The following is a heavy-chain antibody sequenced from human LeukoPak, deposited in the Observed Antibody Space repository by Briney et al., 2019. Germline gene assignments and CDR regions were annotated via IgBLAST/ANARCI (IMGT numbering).Heavy chain of an antibody. CDR1: GGTFSSYA. CDR2: FDPEDGET. Sequence: GASVKVSCKASGGTFSSYAISWVRQAPGKGLEWMGGFDPEDGETIYAQKFQGRVTMTEDTSTDTAYMELSSLRSEDTAVYYCATGVGATTLDYWGQGTLVTVSS. J-gene: IGHJ4*02. V-gene: IGHV1-24*01. CDR3: ATGVGATTLDY. D-gene: IGHD1-26*01.